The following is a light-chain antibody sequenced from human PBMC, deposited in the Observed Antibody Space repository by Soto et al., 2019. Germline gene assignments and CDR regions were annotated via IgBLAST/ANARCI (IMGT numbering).Light chain of an antibody. J-gene: IGKJ5*01. V-gene: IGKV4-1*01. Sequence: DIVMTQSPDSLAVSLGERATIHCKSSQSLLYTSNNKNYLAWYQQKPGQPPKLLIYWASTRESGVPDRFSGSGSGTDFTLTISSLQAEDVAVFYCQQYYNTPYTFGQGTRLEIK. CDR2: WAS. CDR1: QSLLYTSNNKNY. CDR3: QQYYNTPYT.